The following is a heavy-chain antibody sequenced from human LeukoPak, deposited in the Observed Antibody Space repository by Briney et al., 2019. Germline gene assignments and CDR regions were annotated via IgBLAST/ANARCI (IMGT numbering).Heavy chain of an antibody. Sequence: SETLSLTCTVPGDSLSSHYWSWIRQPPGKGLEWIGYIYGSGSTHYDPSLRSRVTISEDTSKNQFSLKLTSVTAADTAVYYCARNVGWYSHDCWGQGTLVTVSS. CDR1: GDSLSSHY. CDR2: IYGSGST. D-gene: IGHD6-19*01. V-gene: IGHV4-59*08. CDR3: ARNVGWYSHDC. J-gene: IGHJ4*02.